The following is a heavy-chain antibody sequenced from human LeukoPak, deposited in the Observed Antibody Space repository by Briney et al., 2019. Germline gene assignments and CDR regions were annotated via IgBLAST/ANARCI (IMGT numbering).Heavy chain of an antibody. D-gene: IGHD4-17*01. Sequence: SQTLSLTCAVSGYSISSGYYWGWIRQPPGKGLEWIGNIYHSGSTYYNPSLKSRVTISVDTSKNQLSLKLSSVTAADTAVYYCARDRAVTTFDYWGQGTLVTVSS. CDR1: GYSISSGYY. V-gene: IGHV4-38-2*02. CDR2: IYHSGST. CDR3: ARDRAVTTFDY. J-gene: IGHJ4*02.